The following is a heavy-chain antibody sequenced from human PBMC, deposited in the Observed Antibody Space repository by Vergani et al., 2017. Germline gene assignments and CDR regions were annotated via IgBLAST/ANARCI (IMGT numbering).Heavy chain of an antibody. CDR1: GYTFTSYG. Sequence: QVQLVQSGAEVKKPGASVKVSCKASGYTFTSYGISWVRQAPGQGLEWMGWISAYNGNTNYAQKLQGRVTMTTDTSTSTAYMELRSLRSDDTAVYYCASYGTGYSYGYGAERAPFDYWGQGTLVTVSS. D-gene: IGHD5-18*01. V-gene: IGHV1-18*01. CDR2: ISAYNGNT. CDR3: ASYGTGYSYGYGAERAPFDY. J-gene: IGHJ4*02.